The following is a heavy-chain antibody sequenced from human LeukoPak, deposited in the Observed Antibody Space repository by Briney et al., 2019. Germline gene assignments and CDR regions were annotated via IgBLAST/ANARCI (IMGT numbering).Heavy chain of an antibody. D-gene: IGHD3-10*01. V-gene: IGHV5-10-1*01. Sequence: GESLKISCKGSGYSFTSDWISWVRQMPGKGLEWMGRIDPSDSYTNYSPSFQGHVTISADKSISTAYLQWSSLKASDTAMYYCARGPSYYGSGSTYYFDYWGQGTLVTVSS. CDR2: IDPSDSYT. CDR1: GYSFTSDW. J-gene: IGHJ4*02. CDR3: ARGPSYYGSGSTYYFDY.